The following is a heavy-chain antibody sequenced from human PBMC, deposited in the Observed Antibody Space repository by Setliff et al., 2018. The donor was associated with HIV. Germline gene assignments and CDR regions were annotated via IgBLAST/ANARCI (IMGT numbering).Heavy chain of an antibody. CDR2: ISSNGGST. V-gene: IGHV3-64D*09. CDR1: GFTFSSYA. CDR3: VKVRDSSGYSPFDY. Sequence: PGGSLRLSCSASGFTFSSYAMHWVRQAPGKGLEYISAISSNGGSTYYADSVKGRFTISRDNSKNTLYLQMSSLRAEGTAVYYCVKVRDSSGYSPFDYWGQGTLVTVSS. D-gene: IGHD3-22*01. J-gene: IGHJ4*02.